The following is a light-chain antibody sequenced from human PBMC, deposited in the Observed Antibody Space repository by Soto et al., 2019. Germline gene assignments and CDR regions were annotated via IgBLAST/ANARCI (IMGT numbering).Light chain of an antibody. CDR2: GAS. CDR3: QQYGSSGT. Sequence: EIVLTQSPGTLSLSPGERATLSCRASQGVSSSYLGWYQQKPGQAPRLLIYGASNRATGIPDRFSGSGSGTDFTLTISRLEPEDFAVYYCQQYGSSGTFGQGTKVDIK. CDR1: QGVSSSY. J-gene: IGKJ1*01. V-gene: IGKV3-20*01.